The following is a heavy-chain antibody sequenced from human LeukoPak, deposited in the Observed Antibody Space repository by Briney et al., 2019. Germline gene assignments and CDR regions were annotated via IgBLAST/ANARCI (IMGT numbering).Heavy chain of an antibody. V-gene: IGHV1-8*03. CDR2: MNPNSGNT. CDR1: GYTFTSYD. D-gene: IGHD2-2*01. J-gene: IGHJ5*02. Sequence: ASVKVSCKASGYTFTSYDINWVRQATGQGLEWMGWMNPNSGNTGYAQKFQGRVTITRNTSISTAYMELSSLRSEDTAVYYCARGRFPKYCSSTSCSNNWFDPWGQGTLVTVSS. CDR3: ARGRFPKYCSSTSCSNNWFDP.